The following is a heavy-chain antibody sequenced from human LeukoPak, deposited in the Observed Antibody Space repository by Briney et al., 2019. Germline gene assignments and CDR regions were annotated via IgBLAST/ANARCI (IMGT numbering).Heavy chain of an antibody. CDR1: GYTFTSYC. CDR2: ISAYKGNT. J-gene: IGHJ5*02. CDR3: ARFVVVPAARGDNWFDP. Sequence: GASVKVSCKASGYTFTSYCISWVRQAPGQGLEWMGWISAYKGNTNYAQKLQGRVTMTTDTSTSTAYMELRSLRSDDTAVYYCARFVVVPAARGDNWFDPWGQGTLVTVSS. V-gene: IGHV1-18*01. D-gene: IGHD2-2*01.